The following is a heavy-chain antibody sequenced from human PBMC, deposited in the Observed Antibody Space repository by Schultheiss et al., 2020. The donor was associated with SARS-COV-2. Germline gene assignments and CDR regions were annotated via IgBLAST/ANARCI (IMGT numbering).Heavy chain of an antibody. CDR2: IGTAGDT. Sequence: GGSLRLSCAASGFTFSSYDMHWVRQATGKGLEWVSAIGTAGDTYYPGSVKGRFTISRENAKNSLYLQMNSLRAEDTAIYYCAKDRSSEPPRVFQHWGQGTLVTVSS. CDR1: GFTFSSYD. D-gene: IGHD6-19*01. J-gene: IGHJ1*01. CDR3: AKDRSSEPPRVFQH. V-gene: IGHV3-13*01.